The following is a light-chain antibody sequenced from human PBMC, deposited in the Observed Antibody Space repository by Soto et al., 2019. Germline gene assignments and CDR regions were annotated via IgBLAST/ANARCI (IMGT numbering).Light chain of an antibody. CDR1: SSDVGGYNS. Sequence: QSALTQPASVSGSPGQSITISCTGTSSDVGGYNSVSWYQQHPDNAPQLMIFDVSNRPSGISDRFSGSKSGNTASLTISGLQAEDEADYYCSSYTNANSLVFGGGTKLTVL. V-gene: IGLV2-14*03. CDR3: SSYTNANSLV. J-gene: IGLJ2*01. CDR2: DVS.